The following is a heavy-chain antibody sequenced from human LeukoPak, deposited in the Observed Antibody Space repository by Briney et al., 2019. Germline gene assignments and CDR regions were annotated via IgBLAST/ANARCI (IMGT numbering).Heavy chain of an antibody. CDR2: MNPNSGNT. D-gene: IGHD5-18*01. V-gene: IGHV1-8*01. CDR3: ASAERIQLWRWGDY. CDR1: GYTFTSYD. J-gene: IGHJ4*02. Sequence: GASVKVSCKASGYTFTSYDINWVRQATGQGLEWMGWMNPNSGNTGYAQKFQGRVTMTRNTSISTAYMELSSLRSEDTAMYYCASAERIQLWRWGDYWSQGTLVTVSS.